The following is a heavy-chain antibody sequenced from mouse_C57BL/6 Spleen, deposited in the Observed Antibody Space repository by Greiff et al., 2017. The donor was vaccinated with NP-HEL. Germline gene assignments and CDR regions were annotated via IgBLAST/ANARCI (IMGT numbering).Heavy chain of an antibody. CDR3: ARYKTTVVAGHYYAMDY. V-gene: IGHV7-3*01. D-gene: IGHD1-1*01. Sequence: EVKVVESGGGLVQPGGSLSLSCAASGFTFTDYYMSWVRQPPGKALEWLGFIRNKANGYTTEYNASVKGRFTISRANSQSILYLQMNALRAEDSATYYCARYKTTVVAGHYYAMDYWGQGTSVTVSS. CDR2: IRNKANGYTT. CDR1: GFTFTDYY. J-gene: IGHJ4*01.